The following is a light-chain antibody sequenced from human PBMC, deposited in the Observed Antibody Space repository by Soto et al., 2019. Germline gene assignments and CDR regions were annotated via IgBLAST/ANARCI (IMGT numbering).Light chain of an antibody. CDR1: QRVDKD. Sequence: EIVMTQSPATLSVSPGDRATLSCRASQRVDKDLAWYQQKPGQPPRLLIYDASTRATGIPARFSGSQSGTEFTLTISSLRSEDFAVYFCQQDNNWPLTFGGGTKVETK. J-gene: IGKJ4*01. CDR3: QQDNNWPLT. CDR2: DAS. V-gene: IGKV3D-15*01.